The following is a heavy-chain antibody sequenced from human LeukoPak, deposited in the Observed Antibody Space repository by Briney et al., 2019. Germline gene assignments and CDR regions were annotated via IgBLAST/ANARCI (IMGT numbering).Heavy chain of an antibody. Sequence: PSETLSLTCTLSGGSISSGGYYWRWIRQHPGKGLERIGYIYYSGSTYYNPSLKSRVTISVDTSKNQCSLKLSSVTAADTAVYYCARTTRVAAAGPYYFDYWGQGTLVTVSS. CDR3: ARTTRVAAAGPYYFDY. J-gene: IGHJ4*02. D-gene: IGHD6-13*01. V-gene: IGHV4-31*03. CDR1: GGSISSGGYY. CDR2: IYYSGST.